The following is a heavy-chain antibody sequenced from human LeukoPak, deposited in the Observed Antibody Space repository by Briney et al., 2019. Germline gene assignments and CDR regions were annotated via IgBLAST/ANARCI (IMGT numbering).Heavy chain of an antibody. Sequence: SETLPLTCTVSGGSISSYYWSWIRQPAGKGLEWIGRIYTSGSTNYNPSLKSRVTMSVDTSKNQFSLKLSSVTAADTAVYYCARDHKIYYGSGSLYYGMDVWGQGTTVTVSS. CDR3: ARDHKIYYGSGSLYYGMDV. D-gene: IGHD3-10*01. CDR2: IYTSGST. V-gene: IGHV4-4*07. CDR1: GGSISSYY. J-gene: IGHJ6*02.